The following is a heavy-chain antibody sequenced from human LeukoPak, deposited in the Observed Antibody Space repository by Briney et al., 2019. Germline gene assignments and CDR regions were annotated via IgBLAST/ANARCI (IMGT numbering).Heavy chain of an antibody. V-gene: IGHV3-7*01. CDR1: GFTFSISW. Sequence: GGSLRPSCVASGFTFSISWVTWVRQAPGKGLEWVANIDKHGSGKYYVDSVKGRFAISRDYASNSVVLQRNSLRAEDTSVYYCARDAGWGYYDLWGQGTPVTVSS. D-gene: IGHD1-26*01. J-gene: IGHJ4*02. CDR3: ARDAGWGYYDL. CDR2: IDKHGSGK.